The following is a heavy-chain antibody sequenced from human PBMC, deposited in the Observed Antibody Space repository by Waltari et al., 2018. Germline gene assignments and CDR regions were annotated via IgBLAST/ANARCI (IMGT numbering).Heavy chain of an antibody. CDR3: ASGYSYGRGGY. CDR2: INHSGST. V-gene: IGHV4-34*01. CDR1: GGSFSGYY. Sequence: QVQLQQWGAGLLKPSETLSLTCAVYGGSFSGYYWSWIRQPPGKGLEWIGEINHSGSTNYNPSLKSRVTISVDTSKHQFSLKLSSVTAADTAVYYCASGYSYGRGGYWGQGTLVTVSS. J-gene: IGHJ4*02. D-gene: IGHD5-18*01.